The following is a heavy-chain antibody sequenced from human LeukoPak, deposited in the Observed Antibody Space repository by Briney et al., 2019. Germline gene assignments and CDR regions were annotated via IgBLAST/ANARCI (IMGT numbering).Heavy chain of an antibody. CDR1: GFTFSTYS. V-gene: IGHV3-48*01. J-gene: IGHJ3*01. CDR3: AMKAVPRPRLHDAFDF. D-gene: IGHD5-24*01. CDR2: ISSSSSTI. Sequence: GGSLRLSCAASGFTFSTYSMNWVRQAPGKGLEWVLYISSSSSTINYADSVKGRFTISRDNSKNTLYLQMNSLRADDTAVYHCAMKAVPRPRLHDAFDFWGQGTVVSVSS.